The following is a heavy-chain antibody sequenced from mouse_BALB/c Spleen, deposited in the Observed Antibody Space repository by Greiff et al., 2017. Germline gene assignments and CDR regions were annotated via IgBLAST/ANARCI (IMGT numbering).Heavy chain of an antibody. D-gene: IGHD1-1*01. CDR3: ARGYDSSNWYFDV. J-gene: IGHJ1*01. CDR2: ISSGGST. V-gene: IGHV5-6-5*01. CDR1: GFTFSSYA. Sequence: EVQGVESGGGLVKPGGSLKLSCAASGFTFSSYAMSWVRQTPEKRLEWVASISSGGSTYYPDSVKGRFTISRDNARNILYLQMSSLRSEDTAMYYCARGYDSSNWYFDVWGAGTTVTVSS.